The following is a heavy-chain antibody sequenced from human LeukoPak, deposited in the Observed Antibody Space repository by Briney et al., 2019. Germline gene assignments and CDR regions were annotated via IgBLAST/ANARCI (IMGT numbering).Heavy chain of an antibody. CDR3: ARAADCSSWTHFDY. CDR1: GGTFSSYA. CDR2: IIPIFGTA. Sequence: ASVKVSCKASGGTFSSYAISWVRQAPAQGLEGMGRIIPIFGTANYAQKFQRRVTITTDESTSTAYMGVSRLRSEDTSVYYCARAADCSSWTHFDYWGQGTLVTVSS. J-gene: IGHJ4*02. V-gene: IGHV1-69*05. D-gene: IGHD6-13*01.